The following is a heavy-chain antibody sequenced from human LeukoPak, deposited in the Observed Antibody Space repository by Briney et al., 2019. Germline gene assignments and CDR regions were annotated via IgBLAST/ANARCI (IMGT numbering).Heavy chain of an antibody. CDR1: GYTFTGYY. CDR3: ARGRPTMVRGVTNWFDP. D-gene: IGHD3-10*01. J-gene: IGHJ5*02. V-gene: IGHV1-2*06. Sequence: ASVKVSCKASGYTFTGYYMLWVRQAPGQGLEWMGRINPNSGGTNYAQKFQGRVTITTDESTSTAYMELSSLRSEDTAVYYCARGRPTMVRGVTNWFDPWGQGTLVTVSS. CDR2: INPNSGGT.